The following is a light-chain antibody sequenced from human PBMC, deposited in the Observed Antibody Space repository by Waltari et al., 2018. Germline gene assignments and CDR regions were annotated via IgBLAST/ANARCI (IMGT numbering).Light chain of an antibody. J-gene: IGKJ1*01. CDR1: QSVLYSSNNKNY. CDR2: WAS. CDR3: QQYLSTPPT. V-gene: IGKV4-1*01. Sequence: DIVMTKSPDSLAVSLGERTTINCKSSQSVLYSSNNKNYLAWYQQKPGQPPKLLIYWASTRESWVPDRFSGSGSGTDFTLTISSLQAEDVAVYYCQQYLSTPPTFGQGTKVEIK.